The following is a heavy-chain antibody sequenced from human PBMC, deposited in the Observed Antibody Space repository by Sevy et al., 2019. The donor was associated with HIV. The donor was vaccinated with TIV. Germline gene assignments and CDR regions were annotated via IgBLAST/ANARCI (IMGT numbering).Heavy chain of an antibody. J-gene: IGHJ2*01. Sequence: GGSLRLSCVASGFSFGDYWMTWVRQAPGKGLEWVANIKRDGSEKYYADSVKGRFSISRDNAKNSLYLQMNSLRDEDTAVYYCARDIEGNYYDSSGYYYEAYWYFDLWGRGTLVTVSS. CDR3: ARDIEGNYYDSSGYYYEAYWYFDL. V-gene: IGHV3-7*01. CDR1: GFSFGDYW. D-gene: IGHD3-22*01. CDR2: IKRDGSEK.